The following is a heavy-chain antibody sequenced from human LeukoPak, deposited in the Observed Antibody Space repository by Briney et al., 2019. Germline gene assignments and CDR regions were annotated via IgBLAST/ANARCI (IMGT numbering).Heavy chain of an antibody. Sequence: GASVKVSCKASGCTFTSYGISWVRQAPGQGLEWMGWISAYNGNTNYAQKLQGRVTMTTDTSTSTAYMELRSLRSDDTAVYYCARIPYYDSSGYLFPDYWGQGTLVTVSS. CDR1: GCTFTSYG. CDR3: ARIPYYDSSGYLFPDY. J-gene: IGHJ4*02. CDR2: ISAYNGNT. V-gene: IGHV1-18*01. D-gene: IGHD3-22*01.